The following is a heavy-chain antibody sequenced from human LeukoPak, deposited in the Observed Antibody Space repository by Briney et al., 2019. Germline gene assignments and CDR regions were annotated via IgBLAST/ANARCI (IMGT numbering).Heavy chain of an antibody. CDR1: GFTFSSYA. CDR3: ARDDNNWDNAFDV. J-gene: IGHJ3*01. CDR2: IGGSGGNT. Sequence: GGSLRLSCAASGFTFSSYAMSWVRQAPGKGLEWVSVIGGSGGNTFYADSVKGRFTISRDNSHNTLYLQMDSLRAEDTAVYYCARDDNNWDNAFDVWGQGTVVTVSS. D-gene: IGHD5-24*01. V-gene: IGHV3-23*01.